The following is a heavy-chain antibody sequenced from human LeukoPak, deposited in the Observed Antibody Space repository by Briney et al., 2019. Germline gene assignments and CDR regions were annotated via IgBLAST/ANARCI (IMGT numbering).Heavy chain of an antibody. D-gene: IGHD2-15*01. J-gene: IGHJ6*02. CDR3: ARGVAGTYYYYGMDV. V-gene: IGHV4-34*01. Sequence: EINHSGSTNYNPSLKSRVTISVDTSKNQFSLKLSSVTAADTAVYYCARGVAGTYYYYGMDVWGQGTTVTVSS. CDR2: INHSGST.